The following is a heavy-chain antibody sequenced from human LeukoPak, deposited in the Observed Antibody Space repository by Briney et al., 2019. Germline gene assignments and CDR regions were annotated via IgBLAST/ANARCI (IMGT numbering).Heavy chain of an antibody. CDR2: IYYSGST. CDR1: GGSISSGGYY. J-gene: IGHJ6*03. V-gene: IGHV4-31*03. Sequence: SETLSLTCTVSGGSISSGGYYWIWIRQHPGKGPEWIGYIYYSGSTYYNPSLKTRVNMSVDTSKNQFSLKLSSVTAADTAVYYCAREIEDYYYYVDVWGKGTTVTVSS. CDR3: AREIEDYYYYVDV.